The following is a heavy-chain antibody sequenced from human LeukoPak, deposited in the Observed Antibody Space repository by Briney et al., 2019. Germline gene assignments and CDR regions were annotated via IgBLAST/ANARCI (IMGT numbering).Heavy chain of an antibody. Sequence: GGSLRLSCAASGFTFSDYYMSWIRQAPGKGLEWVSYISSSGSTIYYADSVKGRFTISRDNAKNSLYLQMNSLRAEDTAVYYCASPEYSSGWYAGLRSMDVWGKGTTVTVSS. V-gene: IGHV3-11*04. J-gene: IGHJ6*04. CDR2: ISSSGSTI. D-gene: IGHD6-19*01. CDR1: GFTFSDYY. CDR3: ASPEYSSGWYAGLRSMDV.